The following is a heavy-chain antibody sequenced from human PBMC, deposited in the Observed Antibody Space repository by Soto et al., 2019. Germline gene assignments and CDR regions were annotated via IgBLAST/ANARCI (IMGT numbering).Heavy chain of an antibody. CDR1: GFTFTRYS. J-gene: IGHJ4*02. CDR2: ISSTTNYI. Sequence: EVQLVESGGGLVKPGGSLRLSCAASGFTFTRYSMNWFRQAPGKGLEWVSSISSTTNYIYYGDSMKGRFTISRDNAKNSLYLEINSLRAEDTAVYYFARESEDLTSNFAYWGQGTLVTVSS. V-gene: IGHV3-21*06. CDR3: ARESEDLTSNFAY.